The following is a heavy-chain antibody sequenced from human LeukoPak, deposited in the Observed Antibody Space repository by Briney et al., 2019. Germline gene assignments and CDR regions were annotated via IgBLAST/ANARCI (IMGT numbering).Heavy chain of an antibody. CDR1: GYSISSGCY. V-gene: IGHV4-38-2*01. Sequence: PSETLSLTCAVSGYSISSGCYWGWIRQPPGKGLEWIGSIYHSGSTYFTPSLKSRVTISVDTSKNQFSLTLSSVTAADTAVYFCARVAASGTALDAFDAWGQGTMVTVSS. CDR3: ARVAASGTALDAFDA. CDR2: IYHSGST. J-gene: IGHJ3*01. D-gene: IGHD6-13*01.